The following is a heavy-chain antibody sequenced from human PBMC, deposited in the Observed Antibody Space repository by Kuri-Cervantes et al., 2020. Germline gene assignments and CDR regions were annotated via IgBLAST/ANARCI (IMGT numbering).Heavy chain of an antibody. CDR1: GFTFSSYW. Sequence: GESLKISCAASGFTFSSYWMSWVRQAPGKGLEWVANIKQDGSEKYYADSVKGRFTISRDNSKNTLYLQMNSLRAEDTAVYYCAKGGKGLYLDYWGQGTLVTVSS. D-gene: IGHD2-15*01. CDR2: IKQDGSEK. CDR3: AKGGKGLYLDY. J-gene: IGHJ4*02. V-gene: IGHV3-7*01.